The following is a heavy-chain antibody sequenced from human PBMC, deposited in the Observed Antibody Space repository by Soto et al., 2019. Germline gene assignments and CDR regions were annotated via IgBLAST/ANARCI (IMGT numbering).Heavy chain of an antibody. D-gene: IGHD2-15*01. Sequence: DSVKGRFTISRDNSKNTLYLQMNSLRPEDTAVYYCARGYGGNQYYCDSWGQGTLVTASS. J-gene: IGHJ4*02. CDR3: ARGYGGNQYYCDS. V-gene: IGHV3-30*01.